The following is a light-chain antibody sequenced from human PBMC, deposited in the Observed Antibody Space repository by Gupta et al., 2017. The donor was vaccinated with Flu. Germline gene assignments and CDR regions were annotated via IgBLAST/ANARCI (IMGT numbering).Light chain of an antibody. V-gene: IGKV3-11*01. CDR1: QSVSSY. CDR3: QQRSNWPRT. J-gene: IGKJ3*01. CDR2: DAS. Sequence: EIVLTQSPATLSLSPGERATLSCRASQSVSSYLAWYQQKPGQAPRLLIYDASNRSTGIPARFSGSASGTDFTLTISILDPEDFAVYYCQQRSNWPRTFGHGTKVDIK.